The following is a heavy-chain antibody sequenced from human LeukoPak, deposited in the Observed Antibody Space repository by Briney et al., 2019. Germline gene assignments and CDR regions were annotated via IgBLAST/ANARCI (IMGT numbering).Heavy chain of an antibody. V-gene: IGHV1-2*02. J-gene: IGHJ4*02. CDR2: INPNSGGT. Sequence: GASVKVSCKASGYTFTGYYMHWVRQAPGQGLEWMGWINPNSGGTNYAQKFQGRVTMTRDTSISTAYMELSRLRSDDTAVYYCARAVGYLNWNAPDFDYWGQGTLVTVSS. CDR1: GYTFTGYY. D-gene: IGHD1-20*01. CDR3: ARAVGYLNWNAPDFDY.